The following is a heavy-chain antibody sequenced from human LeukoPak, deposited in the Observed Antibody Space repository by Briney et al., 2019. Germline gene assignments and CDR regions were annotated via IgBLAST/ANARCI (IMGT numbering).Heavy chain of an antibody. Sequence: GGSLRLSCAASGFTFSSYEMNWVRQAPGKGLEWVSYISSSGSTIYYADSVKGRFTISRDNAKSSLYLQMNSLRAEDTAVYYCARDSRIRYFDWLLDWGQGTLVTVSS. J-gene: IGHJ4*02. CDR2: ISSSGSTI. CDR1: GFTFSSYE. CDR3: ARDSRIRYFDWLLD. V-gene: IGHV3-48*03. D-gene: IGHD3-9*01.